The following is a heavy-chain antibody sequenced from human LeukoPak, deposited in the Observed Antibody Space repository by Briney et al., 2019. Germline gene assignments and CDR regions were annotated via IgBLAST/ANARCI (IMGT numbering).Heavy chain of an antibody. CDR3: ARDLTSYSSSWYDYFDY. CDR1: GYTFTGYY. CDR2: INPNSGGT. D-gene: IGHD6-13*01. Sequence: ASVKVSCKASGYTFTGYYMHWVRQAPGQGLEWMGWINPNSGGTNYAQKFQGRVTMTRDTSISTAYMELSRLRSDDTAVYYCARDLTSYSSSWYDYFDYWGQGTLVTVSS. V-gene: IGHV1-2*02. J-gene: IGHJ4*02.